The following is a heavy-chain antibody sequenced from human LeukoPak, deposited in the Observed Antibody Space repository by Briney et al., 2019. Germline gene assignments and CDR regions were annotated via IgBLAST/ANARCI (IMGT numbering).Heavy chain of an antibody. CDR2: ISSSSSYI. Sequence: KTGGSLRLSCAASGFTFSSYSMNWVRQAPGKGLEWVSSISSSSSYIYYADSVKGRFTISRDNAKNSLYLQMNSLRAEDTAVYYCARDPTTQYYYDTMGNYWGQETLVTVSS. D-gene: IGHD3-22*01. V-gene: IGHV3-21*01. CDR3: ARDPTTQYYYDTMGNY. CDR1: GFTFSSYS. J-gene: IGHJ4*02.